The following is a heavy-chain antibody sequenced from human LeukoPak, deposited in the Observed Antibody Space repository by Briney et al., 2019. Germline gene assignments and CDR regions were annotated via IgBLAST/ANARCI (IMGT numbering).Heavy chain of an antibody. J-gene: IGHJ4*02. V-gene: IGHV4-30-4*08. Sequence: PSETLSLTCTVSGGSISSGDYYWSWIRQPPGKGLEWIGYISYSGGTYYNPSLKSRVTISIDTSKNQFSLNLSSVTAADTAVYYCARVAVVGATTPFDHWGQGTLVTVSS. CDR1: GGSISSGDYY. CDR3: ARVAVVGATTPFDH. D-gene: IGHD1-26*01. CDR2: ISYSGGT.